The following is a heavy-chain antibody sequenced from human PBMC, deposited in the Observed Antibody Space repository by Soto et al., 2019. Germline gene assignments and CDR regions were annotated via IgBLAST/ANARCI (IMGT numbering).Heavy chain of an antibody. V-gene: IGHV1-69*01. CDR3: ARGGSGYTWFNEF. Sequence: QEQLVQSGAEVKKPGSSVKVSCKAPGGLFSSYPISWVRQVPGQGLEWVGGIIPVFQTAYYTQRFQGRVTITADESTNTAYMELSSLRSEDTAIYYCARGGSGYTWFNEFWGQGTLVTVSS. CDR1: GGLFSSYP. J-gene: IGHJ4*02. D-gene: IGHD3-22*01. CDR2: IIPVFQTA.